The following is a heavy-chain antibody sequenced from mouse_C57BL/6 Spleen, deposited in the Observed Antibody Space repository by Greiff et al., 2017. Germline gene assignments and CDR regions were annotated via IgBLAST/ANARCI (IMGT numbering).Heavy chain of an antibody. V-gene: IGHV1-15*01. J-gene: IGHJ3*01. D-gene: IGHD4-1*01. CDR3: AGSNWD. CDR2: IDPETGGT. CDR1: GYTFTDYE. Sequence: QVHVKQSGAELVRPGASVTLSCKASGYTFTDYEMHWVKQTPVHGLEWIGAIDPETGGTAYNQKFKGKAILTADKSSSTAYMELRSLTSEDSAVYYCAGSNWDWGQGTLVTVSA.